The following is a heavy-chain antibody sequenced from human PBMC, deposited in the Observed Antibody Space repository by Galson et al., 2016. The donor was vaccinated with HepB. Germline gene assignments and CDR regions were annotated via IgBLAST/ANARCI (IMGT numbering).Heavy chain of an antibody. CDR1: GYTFTSYA. CDR3: ARDSPSLRNAFDI. J-gene: IGHJ3*02. V-gene: IGHV1-3*01. D-gene: IGHD3-16*01. Sequence: SVKVSCKASGYTFTSYAMHWVRQAPGQRLEWMGWINPGYGNTKYSQKFQVRVTITSDTSANTAYMDLSSLRSEDTAVYYCARDSPSLRNAFDIWGQGTMVTVSS. CDR2: INPGYGNT.